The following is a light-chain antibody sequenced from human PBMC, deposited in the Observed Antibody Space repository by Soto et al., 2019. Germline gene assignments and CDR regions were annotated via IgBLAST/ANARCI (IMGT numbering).Light chain of an antibody. Sequence: QSVLTQSPSVSGTPGQGVTISCSGGTSNIGTYTVNWYQQLPGTAPKVLIYGDNQRPSGVADRFSGSKSGTPASLAISGLQSEDEADYYCAAWDDSLNGVVFGGGTKLTVL. CDR3: AAWDDSLNGVV. CDR2: GDN. V-gene: IGLV1-44*01. CDR1: TSNIGTYT. J-gene: IGLJ2*01.